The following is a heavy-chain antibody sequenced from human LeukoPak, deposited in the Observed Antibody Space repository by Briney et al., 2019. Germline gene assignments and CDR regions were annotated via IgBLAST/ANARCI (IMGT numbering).Heavy chain of an antibody. Sequence: GASVKVSCKASGYTFTSYYTHWVRQAPGQGLEWMGIINPSGGSTSYAQKFQGRVTMTRDTSTSTVYMELSSLRSEDTAVYYCARFAAPILGYCSSTSCYEGYGMDVWGQGTTVTASS. CDR2: INPSGGST. J-gene: IGHJ6*01. CDR1: GYTFTSYY. D-gene: IGHD2-2*01. V-gene: IGHV1-46*03. CDR3: ARFAAPILGYCSSTSCYEGYGMDV.